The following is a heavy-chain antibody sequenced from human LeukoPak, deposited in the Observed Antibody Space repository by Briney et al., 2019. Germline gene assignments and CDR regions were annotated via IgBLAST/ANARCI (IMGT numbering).Heavy chain of an antibody. D-gene: IGHD1-7*01. CDR1: GYIFTNYW. Sequence: GESLKISCKTFGYIFTNYWIGWVRQMPGKGPEWMGIMYPGDSDTRYSPSFQGQVTISADKSSSTAYLQWRSLEASDTAMYYCARLTGTADYWGKGTLVTVSS. CDR3: ARLTGTADY. CDR2: MYPGDSDT. V-gene: IGHV5-51*01. J-gene: IGHJ4*02.